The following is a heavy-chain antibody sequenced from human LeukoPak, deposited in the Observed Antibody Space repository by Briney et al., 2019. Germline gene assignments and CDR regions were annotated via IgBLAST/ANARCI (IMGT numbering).Heavy chain of an antibody. CDR1: GFTFSSYA. CDR3: ARTPSPYFDATVMDY. D-gene: IGHD4-11*01. V-gene: IGHV3-23*01. CDR2: ISGSGGST. Sequence: GGSLRLSCAASGFTFSSYAMSWVRRAPGKGLEWVSAISGSGGSTYHADSVKGRFTISRDNSKNTLYLQMNSLRAEDTAVYYCARTPSPYFDATVMDYWGQGTLVTVSS. J-gene: IGHJ4*02.